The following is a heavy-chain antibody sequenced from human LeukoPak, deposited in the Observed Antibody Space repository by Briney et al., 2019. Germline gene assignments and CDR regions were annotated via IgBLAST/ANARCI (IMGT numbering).Heavy chain of an antibody. CDR1: GFTVSSIY. V-gene: IGHV3-53*01. J-gene: IGHJ5*02. Sequence: GGSLRLSCAASGFTVSSIYMSWIRQAPGKGLEWVSVIYSGGGTYYAGSVKGRFTISRDNSKNTLYLQMNSLRAEDTAVYYCARADYGDYVGGFDPWGQGTLVTVSS. D-gene: IGHD4-17*01. CDR2: IYSGGGT. CDR3: ARADYGDYVGGFDP.